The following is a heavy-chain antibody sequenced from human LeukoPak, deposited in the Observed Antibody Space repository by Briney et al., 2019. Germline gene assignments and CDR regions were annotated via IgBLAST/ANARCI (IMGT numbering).Heavy chain of an antibody. V-gene: IGHV1-18*04. CDR2: ISAYNGNT. D-gene: IGHD2-2*01. Sequence: ASVKVSCKDSGYTYTSYGISWVRPAPGQGLEWMGWISAYNGNTNYAQKLQGRETMTTDTSTSTAYMELRSLRYDDTAVYYCAREVEIVVVPAAYDAFDIWGQGTMVTVSS. CDR1: GYTYTSYG. J-gene: IGHJ3*02. CDR3: AREVEIVVVPAAYDAFDI.